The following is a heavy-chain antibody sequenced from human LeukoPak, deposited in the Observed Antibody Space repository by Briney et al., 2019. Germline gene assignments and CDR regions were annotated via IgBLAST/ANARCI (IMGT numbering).Heavy chain of an antibody. V-gene: IGHV4-39*07. J-gene: IGHJ4*02. CDR3: ARESGVITFGGVIARPGGGIDY. D-gene: IGHD3-16*01. CDR2: IYYSGST. Sequence: PSETLSLTCTVSGGSISSSSYYWGWIRQPPGKGLEWIGSIYYSGSTYYNPSLKSRVTISVDTSKNQFSLKLSSVTAADTAVYYCARESGVITFGGVIARPGGGIDYWGQGTLVTVSS. CDR1: GGSISSSSYY.